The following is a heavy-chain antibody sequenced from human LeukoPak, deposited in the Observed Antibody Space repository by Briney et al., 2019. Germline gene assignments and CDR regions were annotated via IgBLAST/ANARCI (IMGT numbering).Heavy chain of an antibody. D-gene: IGHD3-3*01. CDR1: GYTFTSYG. CDR2: INAYNGNT. CDR3: ARDRGNTIFGVVTYRARFDY. J-gene: IGHJ4*02. V-gene: IGHV1-18*01. Sequence: GASVKVSCKASGYTFTSYGISWVRQAPGQGLEWMGWINAYNGNTNYAQKLQGRVTMTTDTSTSTAYMELRSLRSDDTAVYYCARDRGNTIFGVVTYRARFDYWGQGTLVTVSS.